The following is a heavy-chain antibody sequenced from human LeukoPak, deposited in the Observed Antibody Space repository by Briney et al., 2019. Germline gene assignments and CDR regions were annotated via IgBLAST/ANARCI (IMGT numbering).Heavy chain of an antibody. CDR1: GYTFTSYG. J-gene: IGHJ4*02. CDR2: ISAYNGNT. V-gene: IGHV1-18*01. Sequence: WASVKVSCKASGYTFTSYGISWVRQAPGQGLELMGWISAYNGNTDYAQSLQGRVTMTIDTSTSKVYMELRSLRSDDTAVYYCARDVGRSYDLDYWGQGTLVTVSS. CDR3: ARDVGRSYDLDY. D-gene: IGHD3-16*01.